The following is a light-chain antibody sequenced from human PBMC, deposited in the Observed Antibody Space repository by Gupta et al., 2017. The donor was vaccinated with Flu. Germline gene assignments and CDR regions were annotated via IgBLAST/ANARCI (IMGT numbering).Light chain of an antibody. V-gene: IGKV1-39*01. Sequence: DIQVTQSPASLSASEGDRVTITCRASQSFNNHLNWYQQKPGRAPKLLIYGASTLHSGVPSRFSGSGSGTDFTLTISSLQPEDFATYYCQQSDTYPLTFGGGTRV. CDR3: QQSDTYPLT. CDR1: QSFNNH. J-gene: IGKJ4*01. CDR2: GAS.